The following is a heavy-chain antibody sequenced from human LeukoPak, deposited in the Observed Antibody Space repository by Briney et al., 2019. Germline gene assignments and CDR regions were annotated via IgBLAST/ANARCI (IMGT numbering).Heavy chain of an antibody. CDR3: ARERLEVRGVLDY. J-gene: IGHJ4*02. D-gene: IGHD3-10*01. CDR2: IWYDGSNK. CDR1: GFTFSSYG. V-gene: IGHV3-33*01. Sequence: GGSLRLSCAASGFTFSSYGMHWVRQAPGKGLEWVAVIWYDGSNKYYADSVKGRFTISRDNSKNTLYLQMNSLRAEDTAVYYCARERLEVRGVLDYWGQGTLVTVSS.